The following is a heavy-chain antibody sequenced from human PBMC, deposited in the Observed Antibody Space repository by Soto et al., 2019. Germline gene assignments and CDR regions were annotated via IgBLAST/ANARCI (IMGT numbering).Heavy chain of an antibody. V-gene: IGHV2-70*01. CDR2: IDWDDDK. CDR1: GFSLSTGGMC. CDR3: ARIPCSTGYHYGAPFDY. D-gene: IGHD3-22*01. J-gene: IGHJ4*02. Sequence: SGPTLVNPTQTLTLTCTFSGFSLSTGGMCVTWIRQPPGRALEWLAHIDWDDDKYYSTSLKTRLTISKDTSKNQVVLTMTNMEPVDTATYYCARIPCSTGYHYGAPFDYWGQGTLVTVSS.